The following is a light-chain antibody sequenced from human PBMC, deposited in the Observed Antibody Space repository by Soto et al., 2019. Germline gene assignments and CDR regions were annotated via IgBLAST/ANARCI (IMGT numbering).Light chain of an antibody. CDR1: QSVSSSY. V-gene: IGKV3-20*01. Sequence: EIVLTQSPGTLSLSPGERATLSCRASQSVSSSYLAWYQQKPGQAPRLLIYGASSRATGIPDRFSGSGSGKDFTLTISRLEPEDFEVYYCQQYGSSPPLTLGGGTKVEIK. CDR3: QQYGSSPPLT. CDR2: GAS. J-gene: IGKJ4*01.